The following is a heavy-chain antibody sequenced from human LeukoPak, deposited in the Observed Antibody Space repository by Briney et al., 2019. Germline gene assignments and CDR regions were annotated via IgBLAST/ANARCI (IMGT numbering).Heavy chain of an antibody. V-gene: IGHV4-39*01. J-gene: IGHJ4*02. Sequence: PSETLSLTCTASGGSISTSTYFWGWIRQPPGKGLEWVGAIYYSGSTYYNPSLKSRASISMDTSKNQFSLTLTSVTATDTAMYYCARQGDGGLAFDHWGQGILVTVSS. CDR1: GGSISTSTYF. D-gene: IGHD4-23*01. CDR2: IYYSGST. CDR3: ARQGDGGLAFDH.